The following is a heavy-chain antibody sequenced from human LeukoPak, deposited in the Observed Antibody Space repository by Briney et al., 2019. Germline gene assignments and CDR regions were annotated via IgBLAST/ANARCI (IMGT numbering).Heavy chain of an antibody. CDR3: ARDRSTAIFGGRAGYYGMDV. CDR2: IYYSGST. J-gene: IGHJ6*02. D-gene: IGHD3-3*01. Sequence: SETLSLTCTVSGGSISSYYWSWIRQPPGKGLEWIGYIYYSGSTNYNPSLKSRVTISVDTSKNQFSLKLSSVTAADTAVYYCARDRSTAIFGGRAGYYGMDVWGQGTTVTVSS. CDR1: GGSISSYY. V-gene: IGHV4-59*12.